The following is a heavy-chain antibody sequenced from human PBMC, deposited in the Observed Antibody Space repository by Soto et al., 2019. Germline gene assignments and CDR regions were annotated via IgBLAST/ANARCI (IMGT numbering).Heavy chain of an antibody. J-gene: IGHJ4*03. CDR3: ANRGGDTGGQYYLDI. V-gene: IGHV2-5*01. D-gene: IGHD3-22*01. Sequence: ESRATPGTHARTLGLKCRSRGFPLTTTGVGMNWIRQPPGKALEWLALIYWHDDKRYSPSLKSRLTITKDTSKNQVVLTITNMDPVDTATYFFANRGGDTGGQYYLDIWGQGALVSVSS. CDR2: IYWHDDK. CDR1: GFPLTTTGVG.